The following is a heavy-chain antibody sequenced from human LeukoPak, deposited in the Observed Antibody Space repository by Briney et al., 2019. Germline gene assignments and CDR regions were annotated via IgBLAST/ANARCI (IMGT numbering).Heavy chain of an antibody. V-gene: IGHV3-7*01. CDR3: ARSGSSGWFDAGWFDP. Sequence: SGGSLRLSCAASGFTFSSYWMSWVRQAPGKGLEWVANIKQDGGEKNYVDSLKGRFTISRDNAKNSLYLQMNSLRAEDTAVYYCARSGSSGWFDAGWFDPWGQGTLVTVSS. CDR2: IKQDGGEK. D-gene: IGHD6-19*01. J-gene: IGHJ5*02. CDR1: GFTFSSYW.